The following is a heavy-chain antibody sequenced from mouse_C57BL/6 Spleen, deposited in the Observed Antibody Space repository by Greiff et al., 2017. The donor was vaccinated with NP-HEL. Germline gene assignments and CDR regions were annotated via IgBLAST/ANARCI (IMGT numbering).Heavy chain of an antibody. CDR3: ARTRDGYWYFDV. CDR1: GYTFTDYN. V-gene: IGHV1-18*01. Sequence: EVQLQQSGPELVKPGASVKIPCKASGYTFTDYNMDWVKQSHGKSLEWIGDINPNNGGTIYNQKFKGKATLTVDKSSSTAYMELRSLTSEDTAVYYCARTRDGYWYFDVWGTGTTVTVSS. CDR2: INPNNGGT. D-gene: IGHD2-3*01. J-gene: IGHJ1*03.